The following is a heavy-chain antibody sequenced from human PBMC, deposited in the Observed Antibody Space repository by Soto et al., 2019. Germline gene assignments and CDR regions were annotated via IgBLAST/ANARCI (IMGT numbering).Heavy chain of an antibody. Sequence: LRLSCTASGFTFSSYDIHWVRQSPGKGLEWVAGISYDGSHKYYADSVKGRFTISRDNSKNTLYLQVNSLRAEDTALYYCAKDWVDFGGPRAFEMWGQGTMVTVSS. CDR1: GFTFSSYD. J-gene: IGHJ3*02. D-gene: IGHD3-16*01. CDR3: AKDWVDFGGPRAFEM. V-gene: IGHV3-30*18. CDR2: ISYDGSHK.